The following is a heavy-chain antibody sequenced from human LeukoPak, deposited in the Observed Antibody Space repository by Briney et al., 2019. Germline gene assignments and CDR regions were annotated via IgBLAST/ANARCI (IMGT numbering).Heavy chain of an antibody. CDR3: ARDPPYGSGSYELLYYMDV. J-gene: IGHJ6*03. CDR2: INPNSGGT. Sequence: ASVKVSCKASGYTFTGYYMHWVRQAPGQGLEWMGWINPNSGGTNYAQKFQGRVAMTRDTSNSTAYMELSRLRSDDTAVYYCARDPPYGSGSYELLYYMDVWGKGTTVTVSS. D-gene: IGHD3-10*01. V-gene: IGHV1-2*02. CDR1: GYTFTGYY.